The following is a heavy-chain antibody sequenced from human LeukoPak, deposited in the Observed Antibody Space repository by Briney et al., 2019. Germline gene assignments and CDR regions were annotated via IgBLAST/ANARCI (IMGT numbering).Heavy chain of an antibody. V-gene: IGHV4-59*01. CDR3: ARGTSGRYYHRFEY. Sequence: PSETLSLTCTVSGGSISGYYWSWIRQPPGKGLEWIGYIYHSGSTNYNPSTNYNPSLKSRVTISIDTSKNQFSLNLSSVTAADTAIYYCARGTSGRYYHRFEYWAQGTLVTVSS. D-gene: IGHD3-10*01. CDR2: IYHSGST. CDR1: GGSISGYY. J-gene: IGHJ4*02.